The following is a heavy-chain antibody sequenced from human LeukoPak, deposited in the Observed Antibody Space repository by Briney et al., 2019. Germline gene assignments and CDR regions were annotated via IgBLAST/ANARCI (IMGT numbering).Heavy chain of an antibody. CDR1: GFTFSNYW. CDR2: INEYGTTV. Sequence: GGSLRLSCAASGFTFSNYWMHWVRQAPGKGLEWVSRINEYGTTVTYADSVKGRFTISRENARNTLFLQMNSLTPEDTAVYYCVRDLILVWTPGDDFDHWGQGTLVTVSS. J-gene: IGHJ4*02. V-gene: IGHV3-74*01. D-gene: IGHD3-16*01. CDR3: VRDLILVWTPGDDFDH.